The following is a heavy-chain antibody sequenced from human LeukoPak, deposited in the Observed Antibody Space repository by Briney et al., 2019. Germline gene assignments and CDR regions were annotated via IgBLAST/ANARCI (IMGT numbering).Heavy chain of an antibody. Sequence: PSETLSLTCTVSGGSISSYYWRWIRQPPGKGLEWIGYIHYTASTSYNPSLKSRFTISVHTSKTQSSLQLSGVPAADTAVYYCARHGRPVRGYFNYWGQGALVTVSS. D-gene: IGHD1-1*01. CDR2: IHYTAST. V-gene: IGHV4-59*08. J-gene: IGHJ4*02. CDR1: GGSISSYY. CDR3: ARHGRPVRGYFNY.